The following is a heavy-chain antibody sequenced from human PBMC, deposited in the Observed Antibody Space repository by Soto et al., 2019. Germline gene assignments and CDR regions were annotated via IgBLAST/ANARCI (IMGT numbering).Heavy chain of an antibody. CDR2: IIPIFGTA. CDR1: GGTFSSYA. D-gene: IGHD2-15*01. V-gene: IGHV1-69*13. CDR3: ARDRGLEDIVVVVAATRLYGMDV. Sequence: EASVKVSCKASGGTFSSYAISWVRQAPGQGLEWMGGIIPIFGTANYAQKFQGRVTITADESTSTAHMELSSLRSEDTAVYYCARDRGLEDIVVVVAATRLYGMDVWGQGTTVTVSS. J-gene: IGHJ6*02.